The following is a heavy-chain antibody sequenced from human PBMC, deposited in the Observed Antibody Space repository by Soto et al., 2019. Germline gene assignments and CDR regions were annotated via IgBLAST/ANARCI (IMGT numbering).Heavy chain of an antibody. CDR1: GGSFSGYY. J-gene: IGHJ4*02. CDR3: ARRASGTIDY. V-gene: IGHV4-34*01. Sequence: QVQLQQWGAGLFKPSETLSLTCAVYGGSFSGYYWSWIRQPPGKGLEWIGEINHSGSTNYNPSLKSRVTISVDTSKNQFSLKLSSVTAADTAVYYCARRASGTIDYWGQGTLVTVSS. D-gene: IGHD3-3*01. CDR2: INHSGST.